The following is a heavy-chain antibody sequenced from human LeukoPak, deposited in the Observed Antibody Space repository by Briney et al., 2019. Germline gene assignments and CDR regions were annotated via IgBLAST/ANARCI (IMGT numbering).Heavy chain of an antibody. CDR3: ARVHSLLLWFGELLA. J-gene: IGHJ5*02. CDR2: ISYDGSNK. D-gene: IGHD3-10*01. CDR1: GFTFSSYA. V-gene: IGHV3-30*04. Sequence: GRSLRLSRAASGFTFSSYAMHWVRQAPGKGLEWVAVISYDGSNKYYADSVKGRFTISRDNSKNTLYLQMNSLRAEDTAVYYCARVHSLLLWFGELLAWGQGTLVTVSS.